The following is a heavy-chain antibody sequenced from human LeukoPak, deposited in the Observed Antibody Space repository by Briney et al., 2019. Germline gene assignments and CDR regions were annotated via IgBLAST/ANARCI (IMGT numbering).Heavy chain of an antibody. CDR3: ARQGQSGSGSYYNAFDI. CDR2: INPNSGGT. D-gene: IGHD3-10*01. J-gene: IGHJ3*02. V-gene: IGHV1-2*02. Sequence: ASVKVSCKASGYTFTGYYMHWVRQAPGQGLEWMGWINPNSGGTNYAQKFQGRVTMTRDTSIRTAYLELSRLISDDTAVYYCARQGQSGSGSYYNAFDIWGQGTMVTVSS. CDR1: GYTFTGYY.